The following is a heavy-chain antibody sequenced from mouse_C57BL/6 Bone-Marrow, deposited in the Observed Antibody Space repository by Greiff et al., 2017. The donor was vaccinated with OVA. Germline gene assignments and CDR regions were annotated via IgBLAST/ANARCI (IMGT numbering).Heavy chain of an antibody. V-gene: IGHV5-16*01. J-gene: IGHJ2*01. CDR2: INYDGSST. Sequence: EVMLVESEGGLVQPGSSMKLSCTASGFTFSDYYMAWVRQVPEKGLEWVANINYDGSSTYYLDSLKSRFIISRDNAKNILYLQMSSLKSEDTATYYCARIPLYSNYLDYWGQGTTLTVSS. D-gene: IGHD2-5*01. CDR1: GFTFSDYY. CDR3: ARIPLYSNYLDY.